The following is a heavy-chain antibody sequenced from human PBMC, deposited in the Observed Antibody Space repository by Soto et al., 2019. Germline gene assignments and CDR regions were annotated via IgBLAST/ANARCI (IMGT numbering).Heavy chain of an antibody. CDR3: AXXDDIFSFDP. CDR1: GGTFSSYT. CDR2: IIPILGIA. V-gene: IGHV1-69*02. J-gene: IGHJ5*02. D-gene: IGHD3-9*01. Sequence: QVQLVQSGAEVKKPGSSVKVSCKASGGTFSSYTISWVRQAPGQGLEWMGRIIPILGIANYAQKFQGRVTITADKSTSTAYMELSSLRSEDTAVXYCAXXDDIFSFDPWGQGTLVTVSS.